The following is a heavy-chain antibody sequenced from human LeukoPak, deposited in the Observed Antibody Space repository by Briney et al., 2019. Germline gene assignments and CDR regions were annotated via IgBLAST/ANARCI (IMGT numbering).Heavy chain of an antibody. D-gene: IGHD5-18*01. Sequence: ASVKVSCKASGGTFSSYAISWVRQAPGQGLEWMGRIIPIFGTANYAQKFQGRVTITTDESTSTAYMELSSLRSEDTAAYYCARDHMGGYTFHTLDYWGQGTLVTVSS. CDR1: GGTFSSYA. V-gene: IGHV1-69*05. J-gene: IGHJ4*02. CDR3: ARDHMGGYTFHTLDY. CDR2: IIPIFGTA.